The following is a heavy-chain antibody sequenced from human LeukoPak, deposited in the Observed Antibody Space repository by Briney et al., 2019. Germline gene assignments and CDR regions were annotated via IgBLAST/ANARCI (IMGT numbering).Heavy chain of an antibody. CDR1: GFTFDDYA. D-gene: IGHD6-19*01. CDR2: ISWNSGSI. J-gene: IGHJ4*02. V-gene: IGHV3-9*01. CDR3: AKDMDLAVALPSTFDY. Sequence: PGGSLRLSCAASGFTFDDYAMHWVRQAPGKGLEWVSGISWNSGSIGYADSVKGRFTISRDNAKNSLYLQMNSLRAEDTALYYCAKDMDLAVALPSTFDYWGQGTLVTVSS.